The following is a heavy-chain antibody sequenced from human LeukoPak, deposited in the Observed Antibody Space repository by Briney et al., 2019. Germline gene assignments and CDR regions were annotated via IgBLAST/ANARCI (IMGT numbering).Heavy chain of an antibody. D-gene: IGHD3-22*01. CDR2: ISYDGSNK. J-gene: IGHJ4*02. CDR3: ARAYCDSSGYPFGPLDY. V-gene: IGHV3-30-3*01. Sequence: GGSLRLSCAASGFTFSSYAMHWVRQAPGKGLEWVAVISYDGSNKYYADSVKGRFTISRDNSKNTLYLQMNSLRAEDTAVYYCARAYCDSSGYPFGPLDYWGQGTLVTVSS. CDR1: GFTFSSYA.